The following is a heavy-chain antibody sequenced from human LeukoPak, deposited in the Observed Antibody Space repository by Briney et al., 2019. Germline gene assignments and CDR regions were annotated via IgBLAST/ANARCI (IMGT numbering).Heavy chain of an antibody. CDR2: ISAYNGNT. V-gene: IGHV1-18*04. J-gene: IGHJ4*02. CDR3: ASTTTVTTGAYGFDY. D-gene: IGHD4-17*01. Sequence: EASVKVSCKASGYTFTSYGISWVRQAPGQGLEWMGWISAYNGNTNYAQKLQGRVTMTTDTSTSTAYMELRSLRSDDTAVYYCASTTTVTTGAYGFDYWGQGTLVTVSS. CDR1: GYTFTSYG.